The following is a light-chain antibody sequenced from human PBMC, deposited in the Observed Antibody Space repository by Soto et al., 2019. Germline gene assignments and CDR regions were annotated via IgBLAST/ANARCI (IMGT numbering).Light chain of an antibody. Sequence: DIQMTQSPSSLSASVGDRVTISCRASQSISTYLNWYQQKPGTAPKLLIYRASSVKSGVPPRFSGSGSGRGFTLTISSLRPEDIATYFCQHSYSSPPWTFGQGTKVDIK. CDR2: RAS. J-gene: IGKJ1*01. CDR3: QHSYSSPPWT. CDR1: QSISTY. V-gene: IGKV1-39*01.